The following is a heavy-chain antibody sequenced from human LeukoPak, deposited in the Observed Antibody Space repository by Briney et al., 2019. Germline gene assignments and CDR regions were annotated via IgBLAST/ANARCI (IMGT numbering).Heavy chain of an antibody. D-gene: IGHD3-3*01. CDR3: AKEPTQYYDFWTGYRPFVDY. J-gene: IGHJ4*02. Sequence: GGSLRLSCVGSGFTFSTYGVQWVRQTPDKGLEWVAYIRYDGSNTYYADSVKGRFTVSRDNSKNTVYLQMHSLRREDTAVYYCAKEPTQYYDFWTGYRPFVDYWGQGTLVTVSS. CDR1: GFTFSTYG. V-gene: IGHV3-30*02. CDR2: IRYDGSNT.